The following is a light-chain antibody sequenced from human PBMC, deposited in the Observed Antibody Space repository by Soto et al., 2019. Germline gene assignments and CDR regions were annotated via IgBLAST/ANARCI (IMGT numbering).Light chain of an antibody. CDR1: SSNIGAGYD. V-gene: IGLV1-40*01. CDR2: GNS. J-gene: IGLJ3*02. CDR3: QSYDSTSWV. Sequence: QSVLTQPPSVSGAPGQRVTISCTGSSSNIGAGYDVHWYQQLPGTAPKLLIYGNSNRPSGVPDRFSGSKSGTSASLAITGLQAEDEADYYCQSYDSTSWVFSGGTKLTVL.